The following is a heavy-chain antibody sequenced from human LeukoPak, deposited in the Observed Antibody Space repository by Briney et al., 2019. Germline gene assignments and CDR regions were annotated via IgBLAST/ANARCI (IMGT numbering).Heavy chain of an antibody. D-gene: IGHD2-2*01. V-gene: IGHV1-18*01. J-gene: IGHJ4*02. CDR1: GYTFTSYG. Sequence: GASVKVSCKASGYTFTSYGISWVRQAPGQGLEWMGWISAYNGNTNYAQKLQGRVTMTTDTSTSTAYMELRSLRSDDTAVYYCASPSHCSSTSCLEFDYWGQGTLVTVSS. CDR3: ASPSHCSSTSCLEFDY. CDR2: ISAYNGNT.